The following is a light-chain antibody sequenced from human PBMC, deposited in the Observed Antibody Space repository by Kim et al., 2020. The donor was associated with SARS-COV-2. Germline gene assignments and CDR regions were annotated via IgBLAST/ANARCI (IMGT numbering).Light chain of an antibody. CDR3: QTWGTVV. CDR1: SGHSGYA. Sequence: LRASVKLTCTLGSGHSGYAIAWHQQQPEKGPRYLMKLNSDGSHSKGDGIPDRFSGSSSGAERYLTISSLQSEDEADYYCQTWGTVVFGGGTQLTVL. J-gene: IGLJ2*01. CDR2: LNSDGSH. V-gene: IGLV4-69*01.